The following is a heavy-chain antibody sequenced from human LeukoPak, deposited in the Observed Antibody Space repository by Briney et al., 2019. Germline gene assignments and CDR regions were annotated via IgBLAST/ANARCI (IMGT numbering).Heavy chain of an antibody. V-gene: IGHV1-69*13. D-gene: IGHD6-6*01. CDR1: GGTFSSYA. Sequence: SVKVSCKASGGTFSSYAISWVRQAPGQGLEWMGGIIPIFGTANYAQKFQGRVTITADESTSIAYMELSSLRSEDTAVYYCARGSGEAARRYYYYGMDVWGQGTTVTVSS. J-gene: IGHJ6*02. CDR2: IIPIFGTA. CDR3: ARGSGEAARRYYYYGMDV.